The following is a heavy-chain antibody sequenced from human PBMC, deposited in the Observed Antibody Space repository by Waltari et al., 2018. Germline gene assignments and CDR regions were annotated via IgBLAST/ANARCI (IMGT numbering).Heavy chain of an antibody. V-gene: IGHV1-24*01. D-gene: IGHD1-1*01. CDR1: GSTLTELS. CDR3: ATGGTTGTTEGWFDP. Sequence: QVQLVQSGAEVKKPGASVKVSCKVSGSTLTELSMHWVRQAHGKGLEWMGGFDHEEGEPTYAQKFQGRVTMTEDTSTDTAYMELSSLRSEDTAVYYCATGGTTGTTEGWFDPWGQGTLVTVSS. J-gene: IGHJ5*02. CDR2: FDHEEGEP.